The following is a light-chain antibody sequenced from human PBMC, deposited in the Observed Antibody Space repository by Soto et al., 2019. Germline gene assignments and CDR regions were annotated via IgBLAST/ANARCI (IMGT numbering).Light chain of an antibody. CDR1: QSVSSN. CDR2: GAS. Sequence: EIVMTQSPATLSVSPGERATLSCRASQSVSSNLAWYQQKPGQAPRLLIYGASTRATGIPARFSGSGSGTEFTLTFSSLQSEDFAVYYCQQYVKFGQAIKVEIK. CDR3: QQYVK. J-gene: IGKJ1*01. V-gene: IGKV3-15*01.